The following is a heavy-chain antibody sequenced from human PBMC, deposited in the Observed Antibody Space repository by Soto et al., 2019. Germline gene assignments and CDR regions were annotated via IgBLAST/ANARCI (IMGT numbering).Heavy chain of an antibody. CDR2: IDPSDSYT. J-gene: IGHJ6*02. CDR3: ASREQLAPDLGMDV. CDR1: GNSFTSYW. V-gene: IGHV5-10-1*01. Sequence: XESLKVSWKCSGNSFTSYWISLVLQMPGKGLEWMGRIDPSDSYTNYSPSFQGHVTISADKSISTAYLQWSSLKASDTAMYYCASREQLAPDLGMDVSGQGTTVTVPS. D-gene: IGHD6-6*01.